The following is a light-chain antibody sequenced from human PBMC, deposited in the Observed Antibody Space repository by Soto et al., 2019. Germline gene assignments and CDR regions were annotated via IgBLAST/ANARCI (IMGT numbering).Light chain of an antibody. CDR3: QQYNNYSFT. V-gene: IGKV1-5*03. J-gene: IGKJ4*01. CDR2: KAS. Sequence: DIQMTQSPSTLSASVGDRVTITCRASQSISSWLAWYQQKPGKAPKLLIYKASTLESGVPSRFSGSGSGTEFTLTISSLQPDDFATYYCQQYNNYSFTLGGGTKVGIK. CDR1: QSISSW.